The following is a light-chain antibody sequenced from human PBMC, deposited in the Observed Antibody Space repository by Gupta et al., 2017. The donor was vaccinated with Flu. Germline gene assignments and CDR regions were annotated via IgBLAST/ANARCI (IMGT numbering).Light chain of an antibody. CDR3: QLYGSSPAYT. V-gene: IGKV3-20*01. J-gene: IGKJ2*01. CDR1: QTVAGSF. Sequence: GSLSLSPATLSCRASQTVAGSFLAWYQQQPGQAPRLLIYGASTRAPGIPDRFSGSGSGTDFTLTITRLEPDDFAVYYCQLYGSSPAYTFGPG. CDR2: GAS.